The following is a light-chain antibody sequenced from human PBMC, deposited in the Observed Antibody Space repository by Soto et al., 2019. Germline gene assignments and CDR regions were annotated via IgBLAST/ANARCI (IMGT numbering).Light chain of an antibody. CDR1: SSNIGAGYD. CDR2: DNF. J-gene: IGLJ1*01. Sequence: QSALTQPPSVSGAPGQRVTISCTGSSSNIGAGYDVHWYQQLPGTAPKLLIYDNFNRPSGVPDRFSGSKSGTPASLAITGLQAEDEADYYCQSYDSSLSGYVFGTGTKVTVL. CDR3: QSYDSSLSGYV. V-gene: IGLV1-40*01.